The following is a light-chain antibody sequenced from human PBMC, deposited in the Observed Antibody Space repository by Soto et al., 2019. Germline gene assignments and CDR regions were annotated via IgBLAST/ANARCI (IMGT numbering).Light chain of an antibody. V-gene: IGLV2-14*01. CDR1: SSDIGYYDY. CDR3: SSHASRSANYV. J-gene: IGLJ1*01. Sequence: QSALTQPASVSGSPGQSITISCTGTSSDIGYYDYVSWYQHHSGKAPKLIIYEVNSRPSGVSNRFSGSKSVNTASLTISGLQAEDEADYFCSSHASRSANYVFGTGTQLTGL. CDR2: EVN.